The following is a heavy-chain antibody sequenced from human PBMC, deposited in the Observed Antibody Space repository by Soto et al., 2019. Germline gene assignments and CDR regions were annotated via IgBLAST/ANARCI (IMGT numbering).Heavy chain of an antibody. Sequence: SETLSLTCTVSGGSISSYYWSWIRQPAGKGLEWIGRIYTSGSTNYNPSLKSRVTMSVDTSKNQFSLKLSSVTAADTAVYYCARDTYYYDSSGYWSYAFDIWGQGTMVTVSS. CDR2: IYTSGST. D-gene: IGHD3-22*01. J-gene: IGHJ3*02. CDR3: ARDTYYYDSSGYWSYAFDI. V-gene: IGHV4-4*07. CDR1: GGSISSYY.